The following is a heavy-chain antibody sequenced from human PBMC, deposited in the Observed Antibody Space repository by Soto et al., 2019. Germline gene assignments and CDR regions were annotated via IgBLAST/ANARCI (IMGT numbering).Heavy chain of an antibody. V-gene: IGHV1-2*02. Sequence: ASVKVSCKASGYIFTDFYRHWVRQAPGQGLEWMGWIIPKSGGTEYAQKFQGRVTMTRDTSISTAYMELTRLTSDDTAVYYCARGTTVFDYWGQGNMVTRS. CDR1: GYIFTDFY. CDR3: ARGTTVFDY. D-gene: IGHD4-17*01. J-gene: IGHJ4*02. CDR2: IIPKSGGT.